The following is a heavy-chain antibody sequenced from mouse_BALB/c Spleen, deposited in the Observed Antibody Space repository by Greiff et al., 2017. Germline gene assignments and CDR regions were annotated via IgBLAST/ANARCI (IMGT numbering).Heavy chain of an antibody. CDR1: GFTFNTYA. CDR3: VRHSYGYAMDY. V-gene: IGHV10-1*02. D-gene: IGHD1-1*01. J-gene: IGHJ4*01. CDR2: IRSKSNNYAT. Sequence: EVHLVESGGGLVQPKGSLKLSCAASGFTFNTYAMNWVRQAPGKGLEWVARIRSKSNNYATYYADSVKDRFTISRDDSQSMLYLQMNNLKTEDTAMYYCVRHSYGYAMDYWGQGTSVTVSS.